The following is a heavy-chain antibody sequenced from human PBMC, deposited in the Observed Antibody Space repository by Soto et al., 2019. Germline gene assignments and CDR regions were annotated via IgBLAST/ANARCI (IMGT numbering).Heavy chain of an antibody. Sequence: PSETLSLTCTVSGGSIRGYYWSWIRQPPGKGLEWIGYIYYSGSTNYNPSLKSRVTISVDTSRNQLSLKLSSVTAADTAVYYCARDGAPEQLDYWGQGTLVTVSS. J-gene: IGHJ4*02. CDR1: GGSIRGYY. D-gene: IGHD1-26*01. CDR3: ARDGAPEQLDY. V-gene: IGHV4-59*01. CDR2: IYYSGST.